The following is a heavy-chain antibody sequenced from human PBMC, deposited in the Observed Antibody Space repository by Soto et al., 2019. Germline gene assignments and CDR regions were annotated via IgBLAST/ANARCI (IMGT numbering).Heavy chain of an antibody. CDR2: ISGSGGST. CDR3: VCGPTIFGEVWSYSYYYGMDV. J-gene: IGHJ6*02. Sequence: GGSLRLSCAAYGLTFSRHAMSWVRQAPGKGMEWVAAISGSGGSTYYADPVRGRFTISRDNSKNTLYLQMNSLRAEDTAAYHCVCGPTIFGEVWSYSYYYGMDVWGQGTTVTVSS. D-gene: IGHD3-3*01. V-gene: IGHV3-23*01. CDR1: GLTFSRHA.